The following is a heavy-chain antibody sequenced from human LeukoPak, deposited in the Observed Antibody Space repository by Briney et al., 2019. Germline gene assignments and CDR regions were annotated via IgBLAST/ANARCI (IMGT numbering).Heavy chain of an antibody. Sequence: ASVKVSCKASGYTFTSNGVSWVRQAPGQGLEWMGWINPYTGNTHYAQNFQGRVTMTTDTSTSTAYMELRSLRSDDTAVYYCARDCTYAVYLCDHWGQGTLVTVSS. D-gene: IGHD2-8*01. CDR1: GYTFTSNG. CDR2: INPYTGNT. CDR3: ARDCTYAVYLCDH. V-gene: IGHV1-18*01. J-gene: IGHJ5*02.